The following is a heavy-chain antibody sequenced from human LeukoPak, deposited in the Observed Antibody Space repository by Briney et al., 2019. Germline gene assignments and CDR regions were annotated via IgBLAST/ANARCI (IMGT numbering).Heavy chain of an antibody. CDR3: ARTYYYDSSGYYYEGFGY. CDR1: GGSISSGGYY. D-gene: IGHD3-22*01. CDR2: IYYRGST. J-gene: IGHJ4*02. V-gene: IGHV4-31*03. Sequence: SQTLSLTCTVSGGSISSGGYYWSWIRQHPGKGLEWIGYIYYRGSTYYNPSLKSRVTISVDTSKNQFSLKLSSVTAADTAVYYCARTYYYDSSGYYYEGFGYWGQGTLVTVSS.